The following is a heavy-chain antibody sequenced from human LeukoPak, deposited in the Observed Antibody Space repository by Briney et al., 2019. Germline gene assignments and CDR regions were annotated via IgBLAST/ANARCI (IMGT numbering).Heavy chain of an antibody. CDR1: GYNFGSYW. J-gene: IGHJ4*02. Sequence: GESLKISCEASGYNFGSYWLGWVRQTPGKGLEWMGIIYPGDSETRYSPSFEGQVTISVGKSTAFLQWSSLKASDTGMYYCARGLYYDILTGYTAGGYFDYWGQGTLVTVSS. V-gene: IGHV5-51*01. D-gene: IGHD3-9*01. CDR2: IYPGDSET. CDR3: ARGLYYDILTGYTAGGYFDY.